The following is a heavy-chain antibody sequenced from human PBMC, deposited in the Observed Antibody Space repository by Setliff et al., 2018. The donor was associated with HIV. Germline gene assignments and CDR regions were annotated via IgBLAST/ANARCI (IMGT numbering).Heavy chain of an antibody. J-gene: IGHJ4*02. CDR1: GYTFTGYY. V-gene: IGHV3-21*01. Sequence: SCKASGYTFTGYYMNWVRQAPGKGLEWVSSISSTSNYIYYADSVKGRFTISRDNAKNSLYLVMNSLRADDTATYYCARDRLTSARYWTSDYWGQGTLVTVSS. CDR2: ISSTSNYI. D-gene: IGHD2-8*02. CDR3: ARDRLTSARYWTSDY.